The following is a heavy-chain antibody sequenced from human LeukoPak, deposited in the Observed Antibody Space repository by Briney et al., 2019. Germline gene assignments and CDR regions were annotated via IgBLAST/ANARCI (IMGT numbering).Heavy chain of an antibody. D-gene: IGHD2-2*02. Sequence: GGSLRLSCAASGFTFSSYAMHWVRQAPGKGLEWVAVISYDGSNKYYADSVKGRFTISRDNSKNTLYLQMNSLRAEDTAVYYCATDSRDIVVVPAAILDAFDIWGQGTMVTVSS. CDR1: GFTFSSYA. V-gene: IGHV3-30-3*02. CDR3: ATDSRDIVVVPAAILDAFDI. J-gene: IGHJ3*02. CDR2: ISYDGSNK.